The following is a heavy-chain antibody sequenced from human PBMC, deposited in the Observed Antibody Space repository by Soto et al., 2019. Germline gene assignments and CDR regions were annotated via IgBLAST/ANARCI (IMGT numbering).Heavy chain of an antibody. CDR2: TYYRSKWYN. CDR1: GDSVSSNSAA. Sequence: SQPLSLTCAISGDSVSSNSAAWNWIRQSPSRGLEWLGRTYYRSKWYNDYAVSVKSRITINPDTSKNQFSLQLNSVTPEDTAVYYCAREVMITFGGVIVTSDAFDIWGQGTMVTVSS. J-gene: IGHJ3*02. V-gene: IGHV6-1*01. CDR3: AREVMITFGGVIVTSDAFDI. D-gene: IGHD3-16*02.